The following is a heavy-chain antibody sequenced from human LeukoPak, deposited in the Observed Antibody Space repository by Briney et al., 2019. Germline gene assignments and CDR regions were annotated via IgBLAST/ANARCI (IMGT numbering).Heavy chain of an antibody. CDR1: GYTFTGFY. CDR2: INPNSGGT. J-gene: IGHJ5*02. Sequence: ASVKVSCKASGYTFTGFYMHWVRQAPGQGLEWMGWINPNSGGTNYAQKFQGRVTMTRDTSISTAYMELSRLRSDDTAVYYCATDPVITFGGVIPPWGQGTLVTVSS. CDR3: ATDPVITFGGVIPP. D-gene: IGHD3-16*02. V-gene: IGHV1-2*02.